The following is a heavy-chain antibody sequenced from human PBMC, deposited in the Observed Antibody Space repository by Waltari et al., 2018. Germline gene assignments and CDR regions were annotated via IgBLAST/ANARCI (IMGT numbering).Heavy chain of an antibody. Sequence: QLQLQESGPGLVKSSETLSLTCTVTGDTVDLYYWSWVRQSSGKTFEWLGYFSYSEGPQYNPAVQSRLTLSLDTSKNHFFLSLRAVTAADTGLYFCVRGGGFRWFDVWGHGTLVSVPS. J-gene: IGHJ2*01. CDR3: VRGGGFRWFDV. CDR1: GDTVDLYY. D-gene: IGHD2-15*01. V-gene: IGHV4-59*02. CDR2: FSYSEGP.